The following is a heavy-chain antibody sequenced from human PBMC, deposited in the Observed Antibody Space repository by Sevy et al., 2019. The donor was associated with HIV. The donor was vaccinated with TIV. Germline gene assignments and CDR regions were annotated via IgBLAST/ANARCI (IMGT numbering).Heavy chain of an antibody. CDR1: GGTFSSYA. CDR2: IIPIFGTA. D-gene: IGHD3-3*01. V-gene: IGHV1-69*06. Sequence: ASVKVSCKASGGTFSSYAISWVRQAPGQGLEWMGGIIPIFGTANYAQKFQGRVTITAEKSRVTTYMELGSQRSEDTAVYYCAARAPGGEGDTVLRFLEWLSFDYWGQGTLVTVSS. J-gene: IGHJ4*02. CDR3: AARAPGGEGDTVLRFLEWLSFDY.